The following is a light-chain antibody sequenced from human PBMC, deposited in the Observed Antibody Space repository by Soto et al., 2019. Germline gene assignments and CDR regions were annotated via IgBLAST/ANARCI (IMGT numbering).Light chain of an antibody. CDR1: QSVSSSY. CDR2: GAA. CDR3: QQYGSSPPWT. V-gene: IGKV3-20*01. J-gene: IGKJ1*01. Sequence: EIVLTQSPGTLSLSPGERATLSCRASQSVSSSYLAWYQQKPGQGPRLLIYGAASRATGIPDRFSGSGSGTDFTLTISRLEPEDFAVYYCQQYGSSPPWTLGQGTKVEIK.